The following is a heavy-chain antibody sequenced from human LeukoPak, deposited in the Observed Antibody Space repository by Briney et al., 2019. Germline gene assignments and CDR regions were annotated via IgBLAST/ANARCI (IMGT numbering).Heavy chain of an antibody. CDR3: ARESRGYSYGYVWFDP. V-gene: IGHV4-59*01. CDR1: HGSMSPNY. J-gene: IGHJ5*02. Sequence: SETLSLTCSVSHGSMSPNYWTWIRQPPGKGLEWIGSISYSGTINSNPSLKSRVTMSIDTSKNQFSLNLTSVTAADTAVYYCARESRGYSYGYVWFDPWGQGTLVTVSS. D-gene: IGHD5-18*01. CDR2: ISYSGTI.